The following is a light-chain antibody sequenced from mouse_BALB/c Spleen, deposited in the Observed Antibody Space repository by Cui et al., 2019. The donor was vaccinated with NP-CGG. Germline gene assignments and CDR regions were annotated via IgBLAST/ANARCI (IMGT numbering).Light chain of an antibody. V-gene: IGLV1*01. CDR3: ALWYSNLWV. J-gene: IGLJ1*01. Sequence: QAVVTQESALTTSPGETVTLTCRSSTGTVTTSNYANWVQEKPDHLFTGLISGTNNRAPGVPARFSGSLIGDKAALTITGAQTEDEAIYFCALWYSNLWVFGGGTKLTVL. CDR2: GTN. CDR1: TGTVTTSNY.